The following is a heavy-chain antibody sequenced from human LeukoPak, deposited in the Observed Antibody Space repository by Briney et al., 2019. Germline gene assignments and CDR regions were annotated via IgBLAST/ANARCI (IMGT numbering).Heavy chain of an antibody. D-gene: IGHD3-22*01. CDR2: IRSKANSYAT. J-gene: IGHJ3*02. Sequence: GGSLRLSCAASGFTFSGSAMHWVRQASGKGLEWVGRIRSKANSYATAYAASVNGRFTISRDDSKNTAYLQMDSLKTEDTAVYYCTRTYYYDSSGRGGAFDIWGQGTMVTVSS. CDR3: TRTYYYDSSGRGGAFDI. V-gene: IGHV3-73*01. CDR1: GFTFSGSA.